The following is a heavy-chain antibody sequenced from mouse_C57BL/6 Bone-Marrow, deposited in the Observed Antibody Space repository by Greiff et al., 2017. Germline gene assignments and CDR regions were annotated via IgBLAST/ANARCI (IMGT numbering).Heavy chain of an antibody. CDR1: GFTFSDYG. D-gene: IGHD2-1*01. V-gene: IGHV5-17*01. CDR3: ARLLWAY. J-gene: IGHJ3*01. Sequence: EVKVVESGGGLVKPGGSLKLSCAASGFTFSDYGMHWVRQAPEKGLEWVAYISSGSSTIYYADTVKGRFTISRDNAKNTLFLQMTSLRSEDTAMYYCARLLWAYWGQGTLVTVS. CDR2: ISSGSSTI.